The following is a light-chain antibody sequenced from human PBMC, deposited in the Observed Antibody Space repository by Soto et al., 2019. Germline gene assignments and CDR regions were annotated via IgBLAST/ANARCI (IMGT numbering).Light chain of an antibody. V-gene: IGLV2-14*01. CDR3: SSYTSSSTHV. CDR2: EVS. J-gene: IGLJ1*01. CDR1: RRDVGGYSY. Sequence: QCALTQPSSFTGSPGQSSTISYTGTRRDVGGYSYVSWYQEHPGKDPKLMIYEVSNRPSGFYNRFSGSKSSNTAALTIPELQAEDEADYYRSSYTSSSTHVVGTGTKVTVL.